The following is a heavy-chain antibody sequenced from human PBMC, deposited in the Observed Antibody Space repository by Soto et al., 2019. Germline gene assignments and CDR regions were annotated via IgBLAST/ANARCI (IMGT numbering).Heavy chain of an antibody. D-gene: IGHD1-26*01. V-gene: IGHV3-21*01. Sequence: GGSLRLSCAASGFTFSSYSMNWVRQAPGKGLEWVSSISSSSSYIYYADSVKGRFTISRDNAKNSLYLQMNSLRAEDTAVYYCARACASTIHSGSYRCAFDIWGQGTMVTVSS. J-gene: IGHJ3*02. CDR2: ISSSSSYI. CDR1: GFTFSSYS. CDR3: ARACASTIHSGSYRCAFDI.